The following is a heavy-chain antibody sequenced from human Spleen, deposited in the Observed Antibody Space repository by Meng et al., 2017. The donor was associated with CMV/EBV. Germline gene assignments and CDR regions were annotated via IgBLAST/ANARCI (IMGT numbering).Heavy chain of an antibody. V-gene: IGHV1-2*02. Sequence: ASVKVSCKASGYTFTGYYMHWVRQAPGQGLEWMGWINPNSGGTNYAQKVQGRVTMTTDTSTSTAYMELRSLRSDDTAVYYCARAGWEIRGHDAFDMWGQGTLVTVSS. CDR3: ARAGWEIRGHDAFDM. D-gene: IGHD1-26*01. CDR2: INPNSGGT. CDR1: GYTFTGYY. J-gene: IGHJ3*02.